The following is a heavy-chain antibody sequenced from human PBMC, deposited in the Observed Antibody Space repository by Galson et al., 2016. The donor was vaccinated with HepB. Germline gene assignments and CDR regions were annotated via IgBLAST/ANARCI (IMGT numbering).Heavy chain of an antibody. CDR3: AKNDILAGYSAFDY. CDR1: GFTFSNYG. J-gene: IGHJ4*02. Sequence: LRLSCAASGFTFSNYGMHWVRQAPGKGLEWVAVISYDGGNTYCADSVKGRFTISRDNSKNTLHLQMNSLRSEDTAVYYCAKNDILAGYSAFDYWGQGTLVTVSS. V-gene: IGHV3-30*18. CDR2: ISYDGGNT. D-gene: IGHD3-9*01.